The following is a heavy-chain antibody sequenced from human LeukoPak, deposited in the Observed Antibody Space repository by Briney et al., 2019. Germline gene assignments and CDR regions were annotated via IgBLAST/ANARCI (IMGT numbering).Heavy chain of an antibody. J-gene: IGHJ6*03. CDR2: INPNSGGT. D-gene: IGHD6-19*01. V-gene: IGHV1-2*02. CDR1: GYSFTGYY. CDR3: ATELYSSGLMYFYYYMDV. Sequence: ASVKVSCKASGYSFTGYYMHWVRQAPGQGLEWMGWINPNSGGTNYAQNFQGRITMTRDTSISTAYMELSSLRSDDTAIYYCATELYSSGLMYFYYYMDVWGKGTTVTISS.